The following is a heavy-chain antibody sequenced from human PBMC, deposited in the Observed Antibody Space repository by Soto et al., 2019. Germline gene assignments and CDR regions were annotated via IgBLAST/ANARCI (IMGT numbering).Heavy chain of an antibody. D-gene: IGHD5-12*01. Sequence: QVQLQESGPGLVKPSGTLSLTCAVSGASINNNNWWYWVRQPPGKGLEWIGELFHSGRTNYNPSLESRVNRSIDKSRDQFSQKMSSVTATDTAVYYCGGNPAIGYCGYDVDYWGQGTLVTVSS. J-gene: IGHJ4*02. V-gene: IGHV4-4*02. CDR3: GGNPAIGYCGYDVDY. CDR2: LFHSGRT. CDR1: GASINNNNW.